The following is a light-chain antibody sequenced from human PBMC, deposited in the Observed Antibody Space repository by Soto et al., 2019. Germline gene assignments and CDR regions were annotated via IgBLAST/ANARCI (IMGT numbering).Light chain of an antibody. Sequence: NFMLPQPHSVSEPPGKTVTISCTRSSGSIASNYVQWPPPHTRSAPTTVVYEDNPSASGVPDRCYGSIDSSSNSASLTISGLKTEDEADYYRQSYDSSNPPTDFGTGTKVTVL. CDR1: SGSIASNY. J-gene: IGLJ1*01. CDR2: EDN. V-gene: IGLV6-57*04. CDR3: QSYDSSNPPTD.